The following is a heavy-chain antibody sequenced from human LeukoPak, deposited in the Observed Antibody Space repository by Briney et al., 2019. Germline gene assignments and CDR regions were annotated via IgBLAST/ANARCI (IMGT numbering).Heavy chain of an antibody. CDR2: ISGSGGST. CDR1: GFTFSSYA. V-gene: IGHV3-23*01. D-gene: IGHD2-15*01. CDR3: AKKVADIVVVVAAWYFDL. Sequence: GGSLRLSCAAPGFTFSSYAMNWVRQAPGKGLEWVSAISGSGGSTYYADSVKGRFTISRDNSKNTLYLQMNSLRAEDTAVYYCAKKVADIVVVVAAWYFDLWGRGTLVTVSS. J-gene: IGHJ2*01.